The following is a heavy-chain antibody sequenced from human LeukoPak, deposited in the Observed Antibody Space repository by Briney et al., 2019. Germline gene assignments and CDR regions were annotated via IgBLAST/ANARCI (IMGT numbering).Heavy chain of an antibody. CDR2: ISAYNGNT. J-gene: IGHJ4*02. Sequence: ASVKVSCKASGYTFTSYGISRVRQAPGQGLEWMGWISAYNGNTNYAQKLQGRVTMTTDTSTSTAYMELRSLRSDDTAVYYCARDQGGLRDIVATSLDYWGQGTLVTVSS. V-gene: IGHV1-18*01. D-gene: IGHD5-12*01. CDR3: ARDQGGLRDIVATSLDY. CDR1: GYTFTSYG.